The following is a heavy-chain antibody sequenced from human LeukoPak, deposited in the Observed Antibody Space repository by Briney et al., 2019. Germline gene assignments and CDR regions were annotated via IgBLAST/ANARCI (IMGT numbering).Heavy chain of an antibody. D-gene: IGHD2-15*01. Sequence: GGSLRLSCAASGFTFSSYAMTWVRQAPGKGLEWVSIISGSGAITYYVDSVKGRFTISRDNSKNTLFLQMNSLRAEDTAVYYCANLRVVAANRYFDLWGRGTLVTVSS. J-gene: IGHJ2*01. CDR3: ANLRVVAANRYFDL. V-gene: IGHV3-23*01. CDR1: GFTFSSYA. CDR2: ISGSGAIT.